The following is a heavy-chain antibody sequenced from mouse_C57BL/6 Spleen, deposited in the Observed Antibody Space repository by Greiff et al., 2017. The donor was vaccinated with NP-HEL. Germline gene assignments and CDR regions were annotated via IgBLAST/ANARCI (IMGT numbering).Heavy chain of an antibody. Sequence: QVQLQQSGPGLVQPSQSLSITCTVSGFSFTSYGVHWVRQSPGKGLEWLGVIWSGGSADYNEAFISKLSISKDNSKSQVFVKMNSLQADDTAIYYCARTTITTVVYYDYWGQGTTLTVAS. D-gene: IGHD1-1*01. CDR2: IWSGGSA. CDR3: ARTTITTVVYYDY. J-gene: IGHJ2*01. CDR1: GFSFTSYG. V-gene: IGHV2-2*01.